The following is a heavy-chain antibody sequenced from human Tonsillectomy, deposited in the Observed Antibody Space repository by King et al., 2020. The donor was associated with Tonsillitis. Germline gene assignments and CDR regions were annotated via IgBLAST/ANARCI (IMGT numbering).Heavy chain of an antibody. J-gene: IGHJ6*02. CDR2: TYYRSKWYN. Sequence: VQLQQSGPGLVKPSQTLSLTCAISGDSVSSNSAALNWIRHSPSRGLEWLGRTYYRSKWYNDYAVSVKSRITINPDTSKNQSSLQLNSVSPEDTAVYYCERDQIAVAGKYYYYYNMDVWRQGTTVTVSS. CDR3: ERDQIAVAGKYYYYYNMDV. V-gene: IGHV6-1*01. CDR1: GDSVSSNSAA. D-gene: IGHD6-19*01.